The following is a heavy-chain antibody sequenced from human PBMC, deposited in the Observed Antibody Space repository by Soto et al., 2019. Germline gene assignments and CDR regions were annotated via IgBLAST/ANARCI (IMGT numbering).Heavy chain of an antibody. CDR3: ARLVPVRGVIRGPFDY. Sequence: SETLSLTCTVSGGSISSYYWSWIRQPPGKGLEWIGYIYYSGSTNYNPSLKSRVTISVDTSKNQFSLKLSSVTAADTAVYYCARLVPVRGVIRGPFDYWGQGTLVTVSS. CDR1: GGSISSYY. V-gene: IGHV4-59*01. CDR2: IYYSGST. D-gene: IGHD3-10*01. J-gene: IGHJ4*02.